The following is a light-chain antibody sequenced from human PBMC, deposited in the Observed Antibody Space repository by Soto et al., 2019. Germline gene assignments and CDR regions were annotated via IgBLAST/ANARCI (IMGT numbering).Light chain of an antibody. CDR2: DVS. CDR1: GSDVGGYNY. Sequence: QSVLTQPASVSGSPGQSITISCTGTGSDVGGYNYVSWYQQHPGKAPKVMIYDVSNRPSGVSNRFSGSKSGNTASLTISGLQAEDEADYYCSSYTSASTPLVFGGGTNLTVL. J-gene: IGLJ2*01. V-gene: IGLV2-14*01. CDR3: SSYTSASTPLV.